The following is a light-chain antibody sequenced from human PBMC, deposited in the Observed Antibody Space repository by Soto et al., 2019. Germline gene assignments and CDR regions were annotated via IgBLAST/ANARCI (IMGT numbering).Light chain of an antibody. Sequence: EIVLTQSPGTLSMSPGERATLSCRASQSISSNYLAWYQQKPGQAPRLLIYGASSRATGIPDRFSGSGSGTDFPLTISRLEAEDFAVCYCQQYGSSPRTFGQGTKVEFK. V-gene: IGKV3-20*01. CDR1: QSISSNY. CDR2: GAS. CDR3: QQYGSSPRT. J-gene: IGKJ1*01.